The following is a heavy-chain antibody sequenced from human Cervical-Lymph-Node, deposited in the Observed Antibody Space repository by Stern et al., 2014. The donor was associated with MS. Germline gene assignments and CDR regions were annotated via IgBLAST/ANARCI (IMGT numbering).Heavy chain of an antibody. CDR1: GNSFTSYW. CDR3: ARLRTDYGALDY. Sequence: EVQLVQSGAEVKKPGESLKISCKGSGNSFTSYWIGWVRQMPGKGLEWMGVIYPGASDTRYSPSFFGQVTISVDKSITTAYLQWSSLKASDTAMYYCARLRTDYGALDYWGQGTLVTVSS. D-gene: IGHD4-17*01. CDR2: IYPGASDT. V-gene: IGHV5-51*01. J-gene: IGHJ4*02.